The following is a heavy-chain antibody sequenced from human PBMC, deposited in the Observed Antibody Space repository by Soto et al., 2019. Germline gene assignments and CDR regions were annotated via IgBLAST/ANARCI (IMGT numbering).Heavy chain of an antibody. CDR3: ARDRISYGDYFWFDP. J-gene: IGHJ5*02. CDR2: ISAYNGNT. CDR1: VYTFTSYG. D-gene: IGHD4-17*01. Sequence: ASVKVSCKASVYTFTSYGISWVRQAPGQGLERMGWISAYNGNTNYAQKLQGRVTMTTDTSKRTAYMELRSLSSDDTAVYYCARDRISYGDYFWFDPWGQGALVTVSS. V-gene: IGHV1-18*01.